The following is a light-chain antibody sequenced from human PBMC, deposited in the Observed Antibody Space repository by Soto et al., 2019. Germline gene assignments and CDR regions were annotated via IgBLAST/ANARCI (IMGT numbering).Light chain of an antibody. V-gene: IGKV3-11*01. J-gene: IGKJ4*01. CDR2: DAS. CDR3: QQRSNWPPVT. CDR1: QSVSTY. Sequence: IVLTQSPATLSLSPGERATLSCRASQSVSTYLAWYQQKPGQAPRLLIYDASNRASGSPARLSGSGSGTDFTITISSLDREDFAVYYCQQRSNWPPVTFGGGTKVEIK.